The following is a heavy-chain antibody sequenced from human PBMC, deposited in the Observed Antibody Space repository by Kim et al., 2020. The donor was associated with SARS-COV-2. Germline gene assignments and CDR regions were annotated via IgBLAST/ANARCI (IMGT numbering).Heavy chain of an antibody. CDR3: ARGGDILTGLWFDP. J-gene: IGHJ5*02. Sequence: PSLKSRVTISVDTSKNQCYLKLGSVTAADTAVYYCARGGDILTGLWFDPWGQGTLVTVSS. V-gene: IGHV4-30-2*05. D-gene: IGHD3-9*01.